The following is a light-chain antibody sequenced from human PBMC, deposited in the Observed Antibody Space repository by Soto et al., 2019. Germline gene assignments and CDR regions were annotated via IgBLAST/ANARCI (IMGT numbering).Light chain of an antibody. CDR3: QHYNYWRPAFT. CDR2: GAS. V-gene: IGKV3D-15*01. J-gene: IGKJ3*01. CDR1: QSLNRN. Sequence: EILMTQSPATLSVSPGERATLSCRASQSLNRNLAWYQQKPGQAPRLIIYGASTRASAIPARFSGSGSGTEFTITITSLQSDDFALYYCQHYNYWRPAFTCGPGTKVDL.